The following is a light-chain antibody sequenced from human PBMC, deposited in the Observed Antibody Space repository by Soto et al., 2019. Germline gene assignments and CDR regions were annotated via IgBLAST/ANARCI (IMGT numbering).Light chain of an antibody. V-gene: IGKV3-15*01. CDR3: QHYNKWPYT. J-gene: IGKJ2*01. Sequence: EIVMTQSPVALSVSPGESAALSYRASQSVGRNFAWYQQRPGQAPRVLIYGRSTRATGVPARFSGSGSGTDFTLTISSLQSEHFAVYYCQHYNKWPYTFGQGTRLEIK. CDR2: GRS. CDR1: QSVGRN.